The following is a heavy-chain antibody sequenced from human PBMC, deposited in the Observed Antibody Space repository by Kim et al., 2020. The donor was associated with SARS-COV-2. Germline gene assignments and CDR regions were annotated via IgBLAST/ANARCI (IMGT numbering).Heavy chain of an antibody. V-gene: IGHV4-34*01. Sequence: SETLSLTCAVYGGSFSGYYWSWIRQPPGKGMEWIGEINHSGSTNYNPSLKSRVTISVDTSKNQFSLKLSSVTAADTAVYYCARDHDILTGYYVAFDIWG. CDR3: ARDHDILTGYYVAFDI. J-gene: IGHJ3*02. D-gene: IGHD3-9*01. CDR2: INHSGST. CDR1: GGSFSGYY.